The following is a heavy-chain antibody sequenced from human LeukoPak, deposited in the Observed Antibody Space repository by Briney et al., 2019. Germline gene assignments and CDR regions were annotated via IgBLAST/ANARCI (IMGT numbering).Heavy chain of an antibody. CDR3: ARAEMDPGFGRIWFGP. Sequence: SQTLSLTFAISGDSVSSNSAAWNWIRQSPSRGLEWLGRTYYRSKWYSDYAVSVKSRITINPDTSKNQFSLQLNSVTPEDTAVYYCARAEMDPGFGRIWFGPWGQGTLVTVSS. D-gene: IGHD3-10*01. CDR1: GDSVSSNSAA. CDR2: TYYRSKWYS. J-gene: IGHJ5*02. V-gene: IGHV6-1*01.